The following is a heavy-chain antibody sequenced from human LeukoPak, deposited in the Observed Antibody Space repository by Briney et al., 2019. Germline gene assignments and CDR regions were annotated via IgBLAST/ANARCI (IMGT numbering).Heavy chain of an antibody. D-gene: IGHD2-15*01. CDR3: ARAYCSGGSCYFSYDY. J-gene: IGHJ4*02. Sequence: GGSLRLSCAASGFTFSSYSMNWVRQAPGKGLEWVSSISSSSSYIYYADSVKGRFTISRDNAKNSLYLQMNSLRAEDTAVYYCARAYCSGGSCYFSYDYWGQGTLVTVSS. CDR2: ISSSSSYI. V-gene: IGHV3-21*01. CDR1: GFTFSSYS.